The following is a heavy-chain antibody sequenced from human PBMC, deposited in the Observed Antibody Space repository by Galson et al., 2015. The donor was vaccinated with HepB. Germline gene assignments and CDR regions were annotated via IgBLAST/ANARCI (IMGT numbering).Heavy chain of an antibody. CDR1: GFTFSSYG. Sequence: SLRLSCAASGFTFSSYGIHWVRQAPGKGLEWVAVIWYDGSTTYYADPVKGRFTISRDNSKNTVSLLMNSLRAEDTAVYYCVRGHWFDYWGQGALVTVSS. CDR3: VRGHWFDY. J-gene: IGHJ4*02. V-gene: IGHV3-33*01. CDR2: IWYDGSTT. D-gene: IGHD1-1*01.